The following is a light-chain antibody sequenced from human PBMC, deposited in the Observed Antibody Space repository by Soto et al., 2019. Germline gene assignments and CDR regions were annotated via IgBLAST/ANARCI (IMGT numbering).Light chain of an antibody. J-gene: IGKJ1*01. Sequence: TLSASVGDRLTITCRASQSISNWLAWYQQKPGKAPKLLIYKASTLKSGVPSRFSGSGSGTEFTLTISSLQPDDFATYYCQHYNSYSEAFGQGTKVDI. CDR1: QSISNW. CDR2: KAS. CDR3: QHYNSYSEA. V-gene: IGKV1-5*03.